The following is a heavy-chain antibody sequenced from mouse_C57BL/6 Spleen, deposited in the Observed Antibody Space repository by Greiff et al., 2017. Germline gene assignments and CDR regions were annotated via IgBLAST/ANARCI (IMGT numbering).Heavy chain of an antibody. CDR2: INPNNGGT. Sequence: EVQLQQSGPELVKPGASVKISCKASGYTFTDYYMNWVKQSHGKSLEWIGDINPNNGGTSYNQKFKGKATLTVDKSSSTAYMELRSLTSEDSAVYYCARSRFAYYGSSYFDYWGQGTTLTVSS. CDR1: GYTFTDYY. J-gene: IGHJ2*01. CDR3: ARSRFAYYGSSYFDY. D-gene: IGHD1-1*01. V-gene: IGHV1-26*01.